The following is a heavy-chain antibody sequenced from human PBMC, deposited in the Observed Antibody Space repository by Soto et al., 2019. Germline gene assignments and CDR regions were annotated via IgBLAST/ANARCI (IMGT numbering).Heavy chain of an antibody. V-gene: IGHV3-33*01. CDR3: ARGDYYDSSGYYPYYYGMDV. CDR1: GFTFSSYG. Sequence: GGSLRLSCAASGFTFSSYGMHWVRQAPGKGLEWVAVIWYDGSNKYYADSVKGRFTISRDNSKNTLYLQMNSLRAEDTAVYYCARGDYYDSSGYYPYYYGMDVWGQGTTGTSP. CDR2: IWYDGSNK. D-gene: IGHD3-22*01. J-gene: IGHJ6*02.